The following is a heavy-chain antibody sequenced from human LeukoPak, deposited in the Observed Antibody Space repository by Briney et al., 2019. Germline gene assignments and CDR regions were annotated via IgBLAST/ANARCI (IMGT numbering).Heavy chain of an antibody. Sequence: EASAKVSCKASGGTFSSYAISWVRQAPGQGLEWMGGIIPIFGTANYAQKFQGRVTITADESTSTAYMELSSLRSEDTAVYYCARALTYYYDSSGYQAHFDYWGQEPWSPSPQ. J-gene: IGHJ4*01. CDR2: IIPIFGTA. CDR3: ARALTYYYDSSGYQAHFDY. V-gene: IGHV1-69*13. CDR1: GGTFSSYA. D-gene: IGHD3-22*01.